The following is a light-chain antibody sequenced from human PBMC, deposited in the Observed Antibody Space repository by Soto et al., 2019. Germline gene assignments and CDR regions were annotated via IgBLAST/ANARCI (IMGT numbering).Light chain of an antibody. CDR3: ATWDDSVNGPV. CDR1: SSDIGSNT. V-gene: IGLV1-44*01. CDR2: KSS. J-gene: IGLJ3*02. Sequence: QSVLTQPPSASGTPVQRVTISCSGSSSDIGSNTVNWYQKLPGTAPKLLIFKSSQRPSGVPDRFSASKSGTSASLAISGLQSEDEADYYCATWDDSVNGPVFGGGTKLTVL.